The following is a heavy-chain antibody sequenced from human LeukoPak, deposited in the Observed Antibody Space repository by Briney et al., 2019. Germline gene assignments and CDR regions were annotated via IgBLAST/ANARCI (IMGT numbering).Heavy chain of an antibody. CDR2: IYYSGST. D-gene: IGHD3-22*01. CDR1: GGSISSGGYY. J-gene: IGHJ4*02. CDR3: ARAGTYYYDSSGYRHFDY. V-gene: IGHV4-31*03. Sequence: SQTLSLTCTVSGGSISSGGYYWSWIRQHPGKGLEWIGYIYYSGSTYYNPSLKSRVTISVETSKNQFSLKLSSVTAADTAVYYCARAGTYYYDSSGYRHFDYWGQGTLVTVSS.